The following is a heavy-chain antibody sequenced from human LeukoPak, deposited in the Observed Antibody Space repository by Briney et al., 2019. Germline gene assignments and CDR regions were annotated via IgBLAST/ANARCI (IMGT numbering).Heavy chain of an antibody. CDR1: GITFSSFG. D-gene: IGHD6-6*01. J-gene: IGHJ4*02. Sequence: PGRSLRLSCAAPGITFSSFGMHWLRQAPGKGLEWVAFIWYDGSNKYYADSVKGRFTISRDNSKNTLYLQMNSLTAEDTAVYYCARDRSARHLEYWGQGTLVTVSS. CDR2: IWYDGSNK. CDR3: ARDRSARHLEY. V-gene: IGHV3-33*01.